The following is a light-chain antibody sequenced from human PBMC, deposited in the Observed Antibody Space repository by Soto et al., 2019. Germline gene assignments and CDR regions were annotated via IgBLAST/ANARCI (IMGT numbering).Light chain of an antibody. CDR2: GAS. CDR3: QQYGTSPWT. CDR1: QSVSSSY. Sequence: EIVLTQSPGTLSLSPGERATLSCRASQSVSSSYLAWYQHKPGQAPRLLIFGASTRATGIPDRFSASGSGTDFTLTIIRLEPEDFAVYYCQQYGTSPWTFGQGTKVEVK. V-gene: IGKV3-20*01. J-gene: IGKJ1*01.